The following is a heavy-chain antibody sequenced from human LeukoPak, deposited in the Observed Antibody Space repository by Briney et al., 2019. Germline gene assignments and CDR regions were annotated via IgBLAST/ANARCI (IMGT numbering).Heavy chain of an antibody. J-gene: IGHJ6*03. V-gene: IGHV3-11*04. CDR1: GFTFSDYY. CDR2: ISSSGSTI. D-gene: IGHD2-2*01. CDR3: ASLGYCSSTSCYDYYYYYMDV. Sequence: GGSLRLSCAASGFTFSDYYMSWIRQAPGKGLEWVSYISSSGSTIYYADSVKGRFTISRDNAKNSLYLQMNSLRAEDTAVYYCASLGYCSSTSCYDYYYYYMDVWGKGTTVTVSS.